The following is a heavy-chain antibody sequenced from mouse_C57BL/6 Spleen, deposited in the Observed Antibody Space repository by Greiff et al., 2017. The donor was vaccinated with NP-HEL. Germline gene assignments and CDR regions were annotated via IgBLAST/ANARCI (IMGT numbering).Heavy chain of an antibody. CDR1: GYTFTSYW. CDR2: IHPNSGST. CDR3: EEASITTVPGYFDY. V-gene: IGHV1-64*01. D-gene: IGHD1-1*01. J-gene: IGHJ2*01. Sequence: QVQLQQPGAELVKPGASVKLSCKASGYTFTSYWMHWVKQRPGQGLEWIGLIHPNSGSTNYNEKFKSKATLTVDKSSSTAYMQLSSLTSEDSAVYYCEEASITTVPGYFDYWGQGTTLTVSS.